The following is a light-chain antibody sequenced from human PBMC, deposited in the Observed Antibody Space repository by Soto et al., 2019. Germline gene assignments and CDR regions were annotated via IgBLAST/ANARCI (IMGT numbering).Light chain of an antibody. CDR1: QGIGND. Sequence: AIQMTQSPSSLSASVGDRVTITCRASQGIGNDLGWYQQKPGKAPKLLLYTTSNLQSGVPSRFSGSGSGTDFTLTIGSLQPEDFATYYCLQDYNYPLTFGGGTKVEIK. V-gene: IGKV1-6*01. CDR3: LQDYNYPLT. J-gene: IGKJ4*01. CDR2: TTS.